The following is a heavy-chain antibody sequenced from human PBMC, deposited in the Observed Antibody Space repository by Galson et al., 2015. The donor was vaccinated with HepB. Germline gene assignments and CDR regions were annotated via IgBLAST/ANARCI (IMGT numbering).Heavy chain of an antibody. D-gene: IGHD2-2*01. CDR1: GFTFSSYA. J-gene: IGHJ4*02. V-gene: IGHV3-30*04. CDR2: ISYDGSNK. Sequence: SLRLSCAASGFTFSSYAMLWVRQAPGKGLEWVAVISYDGSNKYYADSVKGRFTISRDNSKNTLYLQMNSLRAEDTAVYYCARDMGRIVVVPAAMRGGFDYWGQGTLVTVSS. CDR3: ARDMGRIVVVPAAMRGGFDY.